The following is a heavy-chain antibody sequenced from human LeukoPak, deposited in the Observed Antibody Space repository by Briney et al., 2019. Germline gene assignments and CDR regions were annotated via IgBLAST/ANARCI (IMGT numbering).Heavy chain of an antibody. V-gene: IGHV4-59*11. CDR1: GVSITSHF. CDR3: ARLVWLGESPGSWFDS. D-gene: IGHD3-10*01. J-gene: IGHJ5*01. Sequence: SETLSLTCSVSGVSITSHFWSWVRQPPGKGLEWIGYIHYSGSTNYNPSLKSRVTISPDTSKNQLFLKLNSVTAADTAVYYCARLVWLGESPGSWFDSWGQGTLVTVSS. CDR2: IHYSGST.